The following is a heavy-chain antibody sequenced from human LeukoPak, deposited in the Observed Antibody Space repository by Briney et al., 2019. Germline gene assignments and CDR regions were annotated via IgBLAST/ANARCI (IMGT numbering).Heavy chain of an antibody. CDR1: GGTFSSYA. CDR2: IIPILGIA. D-gene: IGHD3-16*02. Sequence: SVKVSCKASGGTFSSYAISWVRQAPGQGLEWMGRIIPILGIANYARKFQGRVTITADKSTSTAYMELSSLRSEDTAVYYCARDKLGLGELSLYDQWGQGTLVTVFS. J-gene: IGHJ5*02. CDR3: ARDKLGLGELSLYDQ. V-gene: IGHV1-69*04.